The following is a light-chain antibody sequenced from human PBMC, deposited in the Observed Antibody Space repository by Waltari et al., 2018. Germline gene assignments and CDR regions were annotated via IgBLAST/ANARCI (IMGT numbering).Light chain of an antibody. V-gene: IGLV3-21*04. CDR3: QVWNSSSDHRV. CDR2: HDS. J-gene: IGLJ3*02. Sequence: SYVLTQPPSVSVAPGKTARISCGGNNIGTKSVHWYQQKPGQAPVLVIYHDSDRPSGIPRRFSGSNSGNTATLTISRVEAGDEADYYCQVWNSSSDHRVFGGGTKLTVL. CDR1: NIGTKS.